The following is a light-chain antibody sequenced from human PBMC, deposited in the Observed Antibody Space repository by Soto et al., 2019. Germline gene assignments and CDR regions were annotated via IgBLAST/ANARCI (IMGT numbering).Light chain of an antibody. CDR1: QGISTF. CDR2: DAS. CDR3: QKYNSARFT. Sequence: DIQLTQSPSFLSASVGDRVTITCRASQGISTFLAWYQQHPGTAPKRLIYDASNLQSGVPSRFSGSGSGTEFTLTISSLQPEDFATYYCQKYNSARFTFGPGTKVDIK. J-gene: IGKJ3*01. V-gene: IGKV1-9*01.